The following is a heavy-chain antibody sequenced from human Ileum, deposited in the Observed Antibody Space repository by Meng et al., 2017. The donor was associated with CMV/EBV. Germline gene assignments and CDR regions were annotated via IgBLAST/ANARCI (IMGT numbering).Heavy chain of an antibody. J-gene: IGHJ4*02. V-gene: IGHV4-34*01. Sequence: QLQQQGWGARLLKPSATLSLTCAAYGGSFSGYYWSWIRQVPGKGLEWIGEFNHYGSTNYNPSLKSRVTISVDTSKNQFSLNLSSVTAADTAVYYCASGKSNLEYWGQGTLVTVSS. D-gene: IGHD4-11*01. CDR3: ASGKSNLEY. CDR1: GGSFSGYY. CDR2: FNHYGST.